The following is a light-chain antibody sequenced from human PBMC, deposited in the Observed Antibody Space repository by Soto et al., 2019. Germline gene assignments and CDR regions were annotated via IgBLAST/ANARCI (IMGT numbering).Light chain of an antibody. J-gene: IGLJ1*01. CDR1: SSNIGNNC. CDR3: GTWDSSLSAYV. Sequence: QSVLTQPPSVSAAPGQKVTISCSGSSSNIGNNCVSWYQQLPGTAPKLLIYDNHKRPSGIPDRFSGSKSGTSATLGITGLQTGDEADYYCGTWDSSLSAYVFGTGTKVTVL. V-gene: IGLV1-51*01. CDR2: DNH.